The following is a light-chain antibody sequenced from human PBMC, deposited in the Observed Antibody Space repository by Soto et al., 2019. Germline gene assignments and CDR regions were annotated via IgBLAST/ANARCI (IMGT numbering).Light chain of an antibody. J-gene: IGKJ4*01. CDR1: QDISNY. V-gene: IGKV1-33*01. CDR3: QQYDNLLLT. CDR2: DAS. Sequence: DIQMTQSPSSLSASVGDRVTITCQASQDISNYLNWYQQKPGKAPKLLIYDASNLETGVPSRFSGSGSGTDFTLTISSLQPGDIATYYCQQYDNLLLTFGGGTKVDIK.